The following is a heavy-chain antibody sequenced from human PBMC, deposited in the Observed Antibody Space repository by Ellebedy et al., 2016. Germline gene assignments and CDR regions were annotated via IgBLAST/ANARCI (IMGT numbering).Heavy chain of an antibody. V-gene: IGHV3-33*01. CDR2: IWFDGTNK. CDR1: GFTFSYYA. CDR3: ARVDGSSRWYYFDY. Sequence: GGSLRLSCAASGFTFSYYAMHWVRQAPGKGLEWVAVIWFDGTNKYYADSVKGRFTISRDDSKNTLYLQMNSLRAEDTAVDYCARVDGSSRWYYFDYWGQGTLVTVSS. D-gene: IGHD6-13*01. J-gene: IGHJ4*02.